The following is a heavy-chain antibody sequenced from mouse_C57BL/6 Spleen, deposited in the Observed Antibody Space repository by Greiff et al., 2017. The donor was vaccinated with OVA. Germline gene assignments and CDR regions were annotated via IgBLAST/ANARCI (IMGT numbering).Heavy chain of an antibody. CDR1: GYAFTNYL. Sequence: VMLVESGAELVRPGTSVKVSCKASGYAFTNYLIEWVKQRPGQGLEWIGVINPGSGGTNYNEKFKGKATLTADKSSSTAYMQLSSLTSEDSAVYVCAREGVTTSFYAMDYWGQGTSVTVSS. CDR3: AREGVTTSFYAMDY. D-gene: IGHD2-2*01. J-gene: IGHJ4*01. V-gene: IGHV1-54*01. CDR2: INPGSGGT.